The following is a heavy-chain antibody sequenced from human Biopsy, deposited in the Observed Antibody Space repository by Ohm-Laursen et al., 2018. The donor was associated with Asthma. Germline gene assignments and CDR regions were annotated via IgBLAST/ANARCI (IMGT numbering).Heavy chain of an antibody. CDR2: VSSDGHNK. D-gene: IGHD3-22*01. CDR3: ARQSGQDYGDSSGFDI. Sequence: SPLRLSCAASGFVFSQCGMHWARQGPGKGLEWVALVSSDGHNKYYEDSVKGRSTISRDNSRNRLYLQINRLTVEDSAVYFCARQSGQDYGDSSGFDIWGQGTEVAVSS. CDR1: GFVFSQCG. J-gene: IGHJ3*02. V-gene: IGHV3-30*03.